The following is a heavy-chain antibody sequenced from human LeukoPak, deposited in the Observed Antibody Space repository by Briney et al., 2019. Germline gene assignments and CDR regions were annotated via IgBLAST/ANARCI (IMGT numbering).Heavy chain of an antibody. J-gene: IGHJ4*02. CDR3: ARVGSSGYLKDY. CDR1: GGSISSGSYY. CDR2: IYTSGST. V-gene: IGHV4-61*02. Sequence: SETLSLTCTVSGGSISSGSYYWSWIRQPAGKGLEWIGRIYTSGSTNYNPSLKSRVTISVDTSKNQFSLKLSSVTAADTAVYYCARVGSSGYLKDYWGQGTLVTVSS. D-gene: IGHD3-22*01.